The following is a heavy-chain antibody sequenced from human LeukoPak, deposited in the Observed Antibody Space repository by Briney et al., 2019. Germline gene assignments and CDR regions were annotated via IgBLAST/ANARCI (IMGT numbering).Heavy chain of an antibody. CDR2: ISSSSSYI. D-gene: IGHD6-19*01. Sequence: PGGSLRLSCAASGFTFRSYSMNWLRQAPGKGLEWVSSISSSSSYIYYADSVKGLFTISRDNAKNSLYLQMNSLRAEDTAVYYCARSGLDAGSCDYWGQGTLVTVSS. CDR1: GFTFRSYS. J-gene: IGHJ4*02. V-gene: IGHV3-21*01. CDR3: ARSGLDAGSCDY.